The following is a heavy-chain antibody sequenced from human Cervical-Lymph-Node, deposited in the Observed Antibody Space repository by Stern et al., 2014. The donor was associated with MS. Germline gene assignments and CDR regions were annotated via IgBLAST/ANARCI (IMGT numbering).Heavy chain of an antibody. J-gene: IGHJ4*02. CDR3: ASSPYDSSGYPSDY. CDR1: AYTFTSYY. Sequence: QVQLVQSGAEVKKPGASVKVSCKASAYTFTSYYMQWVRQAPGQGLEWMGIINPSGTSTSYAQKFQGRVTMTRDTSTSTVYMEMSSLRSEDTAMYYCASSPYDSSGYPSDYWGQGTLVTVSS. CDR2: INPSGTST. D-gene: IGHD3-22*01. V-gene: IGHV1-46*01.